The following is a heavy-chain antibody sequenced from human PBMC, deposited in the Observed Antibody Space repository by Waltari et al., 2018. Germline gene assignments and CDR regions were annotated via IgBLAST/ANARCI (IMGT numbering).Heavy chain of an antibody. CDR3: ARERGNYRGDFDY. V-gene: IGHV4-38-2*02. J-gene: IGHJ4*02. Sequence: QVQLQESGPGLVKPSETLSLTCTVSGYSISSAYYWGWTRQPPGKGLEWIGCIYHSGNTYYNPSLKSRVTISVDTSKNQFSLKLSSVTAADTAVYYCARERGNYRGDFDYWGQGTLVTVSS. CDR1: GYSISSAYY. D-gene: IGHD1-26*01. CDR2: IYHSGNT.